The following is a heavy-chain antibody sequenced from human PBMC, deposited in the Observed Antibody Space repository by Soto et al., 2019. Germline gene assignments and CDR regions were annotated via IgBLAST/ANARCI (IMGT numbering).Heavy chain of an antibody. J-gene: IGHJ6*02. Sequence: QLQLQESGPGLVKPSETLSLTCTVSGGSIRSSSYWGWIRQPPGKGLEWIGSIYSIGSSYYNPSVKGRVTVSADTSKNQFSLNLISVTAPDTAVYYCRRSSRYNTDVWGQGTTVTVSS. D-gene: IGHD2-2*01. CDR1: GGSIRSSSY. V-gene: IGHV4-39*01. CDR2: IYSIGSS. CDR3: RRSSRYNTDV.